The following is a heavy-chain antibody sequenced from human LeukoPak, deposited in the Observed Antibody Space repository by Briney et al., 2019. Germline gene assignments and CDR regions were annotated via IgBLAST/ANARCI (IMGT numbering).Heavy chain of an antibody. Sequence: SETLSLACTVSGGSISSSSSYWGWIRQPPGKGLEWIGSIYYSGSTYYNPSLKSRVTISVDTSKNQFSLKLSSVTAADTAVYYCARQIVDFWNGYIPYYFDYWGQGTLVTVSS. J-gene: IGHJ4*02. CDR3: ARQIVDFWNGYIPYYFDY. D-gene: IGHD3-3*01. V-gene: IGHV4-39*01. CDR1: GGSISSSSSY. CDR2: IYYSGST.